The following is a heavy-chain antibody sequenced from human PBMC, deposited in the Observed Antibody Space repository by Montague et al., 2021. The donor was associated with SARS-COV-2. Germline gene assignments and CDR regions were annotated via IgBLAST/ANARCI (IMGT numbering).Heavy chain of an antibody. CDR3: ARHTRGWQPFDF. D-gene: IGHD6-19*01. V-gene: IGHV4-34*01. Sequence: SETLSLTCAVYGGSFSGYYWTWIRQPPGKGLEWIGEINHSGSTNYNPSLKSRVTISVDTSKNQFSLKLRSVTAADTAVYYCARHTRGWQPFDFWGQGTLVTVSS. CDR2: INHSGST. J-gene: IGHJ4*02. CDR1: GGSFSGYY.